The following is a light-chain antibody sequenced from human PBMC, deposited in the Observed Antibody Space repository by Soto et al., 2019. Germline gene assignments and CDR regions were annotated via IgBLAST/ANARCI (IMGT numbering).Light chain of an antibody. CDR1: TSNIGGNT. CDR2: GDS. Sequence: QSVLTQPLSASGTPGQRVTISCSGSTSNIGGNTVTWCQQLPGTAPRLLIYGDSQRPSGVPDRFSGSKSGTSASLAITGLQSEDEADYYCAAWDDSLRAYVFGPGTKVTVL. J-gene: IGLJ1*01. V-gene: IGLV1-44*01. CDR3: AAWDDSLRAYV.